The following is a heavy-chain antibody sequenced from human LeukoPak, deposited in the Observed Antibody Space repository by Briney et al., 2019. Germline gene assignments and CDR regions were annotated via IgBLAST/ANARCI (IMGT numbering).Heavy chain of an antibody. J-gene: IGHJ4*02. Sequence: SETLSLTCAVSGYSISSGYYWGWIRQPPGKGLEWIGSIYHSGSTYYDPSLKSRVTISVDTSKNQFSLKLSSVTAADTAVYYCARRMIPNYYGSGSRFDYWGQGTLVTVSS. V-gene: IGHV4-38-2*01. D-gene: IGHD3-10*01. CDR2: IYHSGST. CDR1: GYSISSGYY. CDR3: ARRMIPNYYGSGSRFDY.